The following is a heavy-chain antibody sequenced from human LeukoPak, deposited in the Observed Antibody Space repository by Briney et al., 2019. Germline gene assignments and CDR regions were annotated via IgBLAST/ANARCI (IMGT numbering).Heavy chain of an antibody. V-gene: IGHV4-39*01. CDR3: ARQTGSGLFILP. CDR1: GFTFSSYW. CDR2: IYYSGNT. D-gene: IGHD3/OR15-3a*01. J-gene: IGHJ4*02. Sequence: PGGSLRLSCAASGFTFSSYWMHWVRQAPGKVLEWIGSIYYSGNTYYNASLKSQVSISIDTSKNQFSLRLTSVTAADTAVYYCARQTGSGLFILPGGQGTLVTVSS.